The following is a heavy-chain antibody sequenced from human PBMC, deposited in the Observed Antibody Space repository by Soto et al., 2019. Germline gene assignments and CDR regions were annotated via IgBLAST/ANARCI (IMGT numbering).Heavy chain of an antibody. CDR1: GYTFTGHY. J-gene: IGHJ4*02. CDR2: INPNSGGT. D-gene: IGHD3-22*01. CDR3: ARSLSHYDSSGI. V-gene: IGHV1-2*02. Sequence: ASVKVSCKASGYTFTGHYMHWVRQAPGQGLEWMGWINPNSGGTNYAQKFQGRVTMTRDTSISTAYMELSRLRSDDTAVYYCARSLSHYDSSGIWGQGTLVTVSS.